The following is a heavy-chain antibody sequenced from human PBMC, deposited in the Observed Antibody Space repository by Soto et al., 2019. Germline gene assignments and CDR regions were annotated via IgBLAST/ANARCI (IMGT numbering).Heavy chain of an antibody. D-gene: IGHD3-10*02. J-gene: IGHJ6*02. CDR1: GFTLSSNG. CDR3: AKDREGYYVATV. V-gene: IGHV3-30*18. Sequence: GGSLRLSCAASGFTLSSNGMHWLRQAPGKGLEWVALMSYDGSYKYYADSVKGRFTISRDNSKNTLYSQMNSLRAEDTAVYYCAKDREGYYVATVWGQGTTVTVSS. CDR2: MSYDGSYK.